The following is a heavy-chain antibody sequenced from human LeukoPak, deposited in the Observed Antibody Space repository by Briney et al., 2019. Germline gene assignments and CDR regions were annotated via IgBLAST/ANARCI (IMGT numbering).Heavy chain of an antibody. CDR3: ARELVVVPAASNWFDP. J-gene: IGHJ5*02. V-gene: IGHV4-59*01. Sequence: SETLSLTCTVSGGSISSYYWSWIRQPPGKGLEWIGYIYYSGSTNYNPSLKSRVTISVDPSKNQFSLKLSSVTAADTAVYYCARELVVVPAASNWFDPWGQGTLVTVSS. CDR2: IYYSGST. D-gene: IGHD2-2*01. CDR1: GGSISSYY.